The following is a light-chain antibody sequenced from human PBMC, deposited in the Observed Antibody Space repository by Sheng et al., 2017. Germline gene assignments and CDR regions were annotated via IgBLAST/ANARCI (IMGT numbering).Light chain of an antibody. J-gene: IGKJ4*01. CDR1: QDINNY. Sequence: DIQMTQSPSSLSASVGDRVTITCQATQDINNYLNWYQQKPGKAPKLLIYDASTLETGVPSRFSGSGSGTYFTFTISSLQPEDVATYYCQHYDNLPLTFGGGPRWKS. CDR3: QHYDNLPLT. V-gene: IGKV1-33*01. CDR2: DAS.